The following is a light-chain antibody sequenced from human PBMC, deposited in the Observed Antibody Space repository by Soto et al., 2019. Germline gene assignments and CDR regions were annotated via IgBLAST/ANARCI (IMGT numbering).Light chain of an antibody. CDR1: SSNIGAGYD. J-gene: IGLJ3*02. CDR3: QSYDSSLSGCV. CDR2: GNS. Sequence: QSVLTQPPSVSGAPGQRVTISCTGSSSNIGAGYDVLWYQQLPGTAPKLLISGNSNRPSGVPDRFSGSKSGTSASLAITGLRAEDEADYYCQSYDSSLSGCVFGGGTKLTV. V-gene: IGLV1-40*01.